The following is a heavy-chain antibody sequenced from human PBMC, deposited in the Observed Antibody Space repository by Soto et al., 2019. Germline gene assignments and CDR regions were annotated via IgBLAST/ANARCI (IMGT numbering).Heavy chain of an antibody. Sequence: SETLSLTCAVSGGSISSGGYSWSWIRQPPGKGLEWIGYIYHSGSTYYNPSLKSRVTISVDRSKNQFSLKLSSVTAADTAVYYCAKNRGRVTTSWHFDYWGQGTLVTVSS. CDR1: GGSISSGGYS. CDR2: IYHSGST. V-gene: IGHV4-30-2*01. D-gene: IGHD4-17*01. J-gene: IGHJ4*02. CDR3: AKNRGRVTTSWHFDY.